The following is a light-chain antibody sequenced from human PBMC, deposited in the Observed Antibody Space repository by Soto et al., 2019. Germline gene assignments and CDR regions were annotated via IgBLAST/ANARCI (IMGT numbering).Light chain of an antibody. CDR3: QQSYNTPRT. Sequence: DIQMTQSPSSLSAFVGDRVTITCRASQRIANFLNWYQQKPGQAPQLLVYGAFSLKSGVPSRFSGSGPGTDFTLTISSLQPEDFATYYCQQSYNTPRTFGQGTNVEIK. CDR2: GAF. J-gene: IGKJ2*01. V-gene: IGKV1-39*01. CDR1: QRIANF.